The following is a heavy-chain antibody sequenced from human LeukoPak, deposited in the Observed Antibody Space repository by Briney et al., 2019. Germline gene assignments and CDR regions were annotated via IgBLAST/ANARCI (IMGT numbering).Heavy chain of an antibody. CDR2: INPNSGRT. CDR3: ARTREYSSSWYFPPFDP. CDR1: GYTFTGYY. D-gene: IGHD6-13*01. Sequence: VASVKVSCKASGYTFTGYYMNWVRQAPGQGLEWMGWINPNSGRTNYAQNFQGRVTTTRDPSISTAYMELNSLTSNDTAVYYCARTREYSSSWYFPPFDPWAQGTLVTVSS. J-gene: IGHJ5*02. V-gene: IGHV1-2*02.